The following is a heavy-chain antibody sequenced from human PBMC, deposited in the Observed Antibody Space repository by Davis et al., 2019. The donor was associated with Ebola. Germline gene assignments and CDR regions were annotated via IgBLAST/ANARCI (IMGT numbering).Heavy chain of an antibody. CDR3: ARGGRTYNWFDP. Sequence: SETLSLTCTVSGGSISSSSYYWGWIRQPPGKGLEWIGSIYYSGSTYYNPSLKSRVTISVDRSKNQFSLKLSSVTAADTAVYYCARGGRTYNWFDPWGQGTLVTVSS. J-gene: IGHJ5*02. D-gene: IGHD3-16*01. CDR2: IYYSGST. CDR1: GGSISSSSYY. V-gene: IGHV4-39*07.